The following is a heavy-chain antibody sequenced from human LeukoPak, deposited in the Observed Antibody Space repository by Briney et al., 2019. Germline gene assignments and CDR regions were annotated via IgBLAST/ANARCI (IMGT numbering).Heavy chain of an antibody. CDR2: IYYSGSS. Sequence: SETLSLTCSVSGGSISSSSYYWGWIRQPPGKGLEWIGTIYYSGSSNYNPSLKSRITTSVDTSKNQFSLKVGSVTAADTAVYYCARLSSGSNRSHSDYWGQGTLVTVSS. J-gene: IGHJ4*02. D-gene: IGHD3-10*01. CDR1: GGSISSSSYY. CDR3: ARLSSGSNRSHSDY. V-gene: IGHV4-39*01.